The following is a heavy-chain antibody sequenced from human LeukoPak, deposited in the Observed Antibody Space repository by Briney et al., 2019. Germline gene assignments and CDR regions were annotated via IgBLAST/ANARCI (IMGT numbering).Heavy chain of an antibody. CDR3: ARTIFTAPGQFDY. CDR2: IYYSGST. J-gene: IGHJ4*02. D-gene: IGHD3-3*01. CDR1: GGSISSSSYY. V-gene: IGHV4-39*01. Sequence: SETLSLTCTVSGGSISSSSYYWGWIRQPPGKGLEWIGSIYYSGSTYYNPSLKSRVTISVDTSKNQFSLKLSSVTAADTAVYYCARTIFTAPGQFDYWGQGTLVTVSS.